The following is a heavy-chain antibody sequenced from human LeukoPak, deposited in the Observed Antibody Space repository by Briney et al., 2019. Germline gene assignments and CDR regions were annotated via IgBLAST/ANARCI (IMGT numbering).Heavy chain of an antibody. D-gene: IGHD6-13*01. CDR1: GFTFSSYW. CDR3: AKAEGSSWYFLY. CDR2: LNSDGSST. J-gene: IGHJ4*02. V-gene: IGHV3-74*01. Sequence: GGSLRLSCAASGFTFSSYWMYWVRQAPGKGLVWVSRLNSDGSSTSYADSVKGRFTISRDNAKNTLYLQMNSLRAEDTAVYYCAKAEGSSWYFLYWGQGTLVTVSS.